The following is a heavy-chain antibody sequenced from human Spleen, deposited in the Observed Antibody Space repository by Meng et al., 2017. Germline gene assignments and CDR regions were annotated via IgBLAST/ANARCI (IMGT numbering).Heavy chain of an antibody. D-gene: IGHD6-19*01. V-gene: IGHV1-18*01. CDR3: VRRAMADLDD. CDR2: ISAYNGNT. Sequence: ASVPVSCQASGYTFTSYGISWVRQAPGQGLAWMGWISAYNGNTNYAQKLQGRVTMTTDTSTSTAYMELRSLRSEDTAVYYCVRRAMADLDDWGQGTLVTVSS. CDR1: GYTFTSYG. J-gene: IGHJ4*02.